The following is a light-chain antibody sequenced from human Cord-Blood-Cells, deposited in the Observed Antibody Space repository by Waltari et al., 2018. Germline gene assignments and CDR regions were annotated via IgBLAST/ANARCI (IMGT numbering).Light chain of an antibody. V-gene: IGKV1-33*01. CDR1: QDISNY. CDR2: DGS. Sequence: DIQMTKYPSSLSAPVEDRVPIPCQSRQDISNYLNWYQQKPGKAPKLLIYDGSNLETGFSSRFSGSGSGTDFTFTISSLQPEDIATYYCQQYDNLPLTFGGGTKVEIK. J-gene: IGKJ4*01. CDR3: QQYDNLPLT.